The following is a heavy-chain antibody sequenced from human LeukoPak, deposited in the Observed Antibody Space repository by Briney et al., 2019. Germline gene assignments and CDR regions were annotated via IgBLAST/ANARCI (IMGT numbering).Heavy chain of an antibody. D-gene: IGHD3-22*01. Sequence: SGTLSLTCTVSGGSLSSSSYCWGCVRQPPGTGLEWLGSIYYSGSTYYSPSLKSRVTISVDTSKNQFSLKLSSVTAADTAVYYCARGLRGYDSRPYWGQGTLVTVS. J-gene: IGHJ4*02. CDR1: GGSLSSSSYC. CDR2: IYYSGST. V-gene: IGHV4-39*07. CDR3: ARGLRGYDSRPY.